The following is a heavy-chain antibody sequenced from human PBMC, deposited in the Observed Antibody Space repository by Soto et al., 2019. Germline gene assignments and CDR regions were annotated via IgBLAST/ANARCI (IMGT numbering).Heavy chain of an antibody. V-gene: IGHV1-18*01. D-gene: IGHD2-2*01. CDR1: GYSFTNYG. J-gene: IGHJ3*02. CDR3: GRDVSRDDAFDI. Sequence: ASVKVSCKASGYSFTNYGISWGRQAPGQGLEWMGWISVYNGNTNFAQKLQGRVTMTTGTSTSTAYMELRSLRSDDTAVYYCGRDVSRDDAFDIWGQGTMVTVSS. CDR2: ISVYNGNT.